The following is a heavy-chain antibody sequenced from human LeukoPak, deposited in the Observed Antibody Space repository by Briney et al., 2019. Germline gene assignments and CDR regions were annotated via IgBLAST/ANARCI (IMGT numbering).Heavy chain of an antibody. CDR2: ISSSSSTI. J-gene: IGHJ4*02. V-gene: IGHV3-48*01. D-gene: IGHD5-24*01. Sequence: GGSLRLSCAASGFTFSSHSMNWVRQAPGKGLEWVSYISSSSSTIYYADSVKGRFTISRDNAKNSLYLQMNSLRAEDTAVYYCARDRLQMLDYWGQGTLVTVSS. CDR3: ARDRLQMLDY. CDR1: GFTFSSHS.